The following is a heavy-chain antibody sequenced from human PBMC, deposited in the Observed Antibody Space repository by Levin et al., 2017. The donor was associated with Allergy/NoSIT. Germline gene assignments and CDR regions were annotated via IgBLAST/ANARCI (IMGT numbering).Heavy chain of an antibody. J-gene: IGHJ4*02. CDR1: GFTFSSYE. V-gene: IGHV3-30*04. CDR2: ISSDGRNK. CDR3: ARHNPPRFPPDY. Sequence: GESLKISCAASGFTFSSYEMYWVRQAPGKGLEWVAVISSDGRNKDHADSVQGRFTISRDNSGNTLHLHMNSLRPDDTAVYFCARHNPPRFPPDYWGQGTQVTVSS. D-gene: IGHD1-14*01.